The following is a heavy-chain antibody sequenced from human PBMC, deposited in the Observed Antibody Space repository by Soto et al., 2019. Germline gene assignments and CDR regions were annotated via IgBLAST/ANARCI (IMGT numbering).Heavy chain of an antibody. J-gene: IGHJ4*02. CDR2: ISGSGGST. Sequence: GGSLRLSCAASGFTFSSYAMSWVRQAPGKGLEWVSAISGSGGSTYYADSVKGRLTIYSDNSKNTLYLQMNSLRAEDTAVYYCAKQTWYVWGSFDYWGQGTLVTVSS. D-gene: IGHD3-16*01. V-gene: IGHV3-23*01. CDR1: GFTFSSYA. CDR3: AKQTWYVWGSFDY.